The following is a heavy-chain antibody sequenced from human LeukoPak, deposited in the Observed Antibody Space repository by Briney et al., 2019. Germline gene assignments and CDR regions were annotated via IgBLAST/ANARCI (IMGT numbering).Heavy chain of an antibody. V-gene: IGHV3-30*02. D-gene: IGHD1-1*01. CDR1: GFSFTTYG. Sequence: ESGGSLRLSCAASGFSFTTYGMHWVRQAPGKGLEWVAFIRYDGSDKYYADSVKGRFTISRDNSKNTLYLQMSSLRPEDTAVYYCAREAYRRVSKAFDIWGQGTMVTVSS. CDR3: AREAYRRVSKAFDI. J-gene: IGHJ3*02. CDR2: IRYDGSDK.